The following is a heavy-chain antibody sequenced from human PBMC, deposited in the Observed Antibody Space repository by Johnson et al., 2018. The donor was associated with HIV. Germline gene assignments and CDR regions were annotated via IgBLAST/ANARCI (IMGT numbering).Heavy chain of an antibody. V-gene: IGHV3-30*14. J-gene: IGHJ3*02. CDR3: AKGLWGGTYPHDAYDI. D-gene: IGHD1-26*01. CDR2: ISYDGSNK. Sequence: QVQLVESGGGVVRPGGSLRLSCAASGFTVSSNYMSWVRQAPGKGLEWVAVISYDGSNKYYADSVKGRFTISRDNSKNTLYLQMNSLRAEDTAVYYCAKGLWGGTYPHDAYDIWGQGTMVTVSS. CDR1: GFTVSSNY.